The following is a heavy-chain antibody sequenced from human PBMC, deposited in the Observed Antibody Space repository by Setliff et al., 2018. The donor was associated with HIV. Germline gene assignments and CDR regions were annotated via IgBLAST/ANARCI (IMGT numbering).Heavy chain of an antibody. CDR1: GGSFSGYY. CDR2: INHSGST. D-gene: IGHD1-26*01. Sequence: SETLSLTCAVYGGSFSGYYWSWVRQPPGKGLEWIGEINHSGSTNYNPSLKSRVTISVDTSKNQFSLKLSSVTAADTAVYYCARRRWELLKRGAAFDIWGQGTMVTVSS. CDR3: ARRRWELLKRGAAFDI. J-gene: IGHJ3*02. V-gene: IGHV4-34*01.